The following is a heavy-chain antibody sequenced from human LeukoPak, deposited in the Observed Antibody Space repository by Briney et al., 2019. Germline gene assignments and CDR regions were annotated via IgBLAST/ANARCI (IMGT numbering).Heavy chain of an antibody. CDR2: IYYSGST. V-gene: IGHV4-39*01. CDR3: ARRCRSTSCYYFDY. J-gene: IGHJ4*02. D-gene: IGHD2-2*01. Sequence: KSSETLSLTCTVSGGSISSSSYYWGWIRQPPGKGLEWIGSIYYSGSTYYNPSLKSRVTISVDTSKNQFSLKLSSVTAADTAVYYCARRCRSTSCYYFDYWGQGTLVTVSS. CDR1: GGSISSSSYY.